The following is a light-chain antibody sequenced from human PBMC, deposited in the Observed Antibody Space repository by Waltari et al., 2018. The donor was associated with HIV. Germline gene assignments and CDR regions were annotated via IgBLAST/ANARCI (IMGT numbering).Light chain of an antibody. Sequence: QSALTQPASVSGAPGQSIPISCRGTSSDVGAFNHVSWYQLHPGKAPKFILYDVNRRHSGVSDRFSGSKSGNTASLTISGLQAEDEGLYDCSSYTRGDSSYVLFGGGTRLSVL. CDR2: DVN. V-gene: IGLV2-14*03. CDR3: SSYTRGDSSYVL. J-gene: IGLJ3*02. CDR1: SSDVGAFNH.